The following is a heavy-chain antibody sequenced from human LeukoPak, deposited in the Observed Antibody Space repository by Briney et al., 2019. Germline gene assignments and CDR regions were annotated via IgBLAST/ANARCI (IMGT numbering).Heavy chain of an antibody. V-gene: IGHV1-69*13. J-gene: IGHJ4*02. D-gene: IGHD1-1*01. CDR3: AREQRLDGNWFFDL. Sequence: SVKVSCKASGDSFSSFGFNWVRQAPGQGLEWMGRITPIFGSAHYPQRFQGRVTITADESMTTVYMELSILRSEDTALYYCAREQRLDGNWFFDLWGQGTVVTVSS. CDR2: ITPIFGSA. CDR1: GDSFSSFG.